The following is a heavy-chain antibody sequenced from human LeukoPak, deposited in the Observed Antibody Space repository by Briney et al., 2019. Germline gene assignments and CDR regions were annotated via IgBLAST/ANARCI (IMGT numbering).Heavy chain of an antibody. CDR2: INPNSGGT. CDR1: GYTFTGYY. J-gene: IGHJ5*02. D-gene: IGHD2-15*01. Sequence: ASVKVSCKASGYTFTGYYMHWVRQAPGQGLEWMGRINPNSGGTNYAQKFQGRVTMTRDTSISTAYMELSSLRSEDTAVYYCARDRRPVAALEYNWFDPWGQGTLVTVSS. V-gene: IGHV1-2*06. CDR3: ARDRRPVAALEYNWFDP.